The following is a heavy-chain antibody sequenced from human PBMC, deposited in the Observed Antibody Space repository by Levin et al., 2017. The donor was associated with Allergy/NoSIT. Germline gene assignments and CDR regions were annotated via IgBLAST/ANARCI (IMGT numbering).Heavy chain of an antibody. CDR3: AKDLGGYSGYSHFEN. Sequence: GESLKISCAASGFTFSSYIMSWVRQAPGKGLEWVAAISLRGETTYYADSVKGRFTISRDDWTDTLDLQMYSLRAEDTAVYYCAKDLGGYSGYSHFENWGQGTLVTVSS. V-gene: IGHV3-23*01. CDR2: ISLRGETT. D-gene: IGHD5-12*01. CDR1: GFTFSSYI. J-gene: IGHJ4*02.